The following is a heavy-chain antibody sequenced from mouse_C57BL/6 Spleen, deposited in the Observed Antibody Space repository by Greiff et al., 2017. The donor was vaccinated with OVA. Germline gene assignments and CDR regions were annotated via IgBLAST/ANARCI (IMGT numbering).Heavy chain of an antibody. CDR2: IHPNSGST. V-gene: IGHV1-64*01. Sequence: QVQLQQPGAELVKPGASVKLSCKASGYTFTSYWMHWVKQRPGQGLEWIGMIHPNSGSTNYNEKFKSKATLTVDKSSSTAYMQLSSLTSEDSAVYYCARKGSTMVPMDYWGQGTSVTVSS. J-gene: IGHJ4*01. D-gene: IGHD2-2*01. CDR3: ARKGSTMVPMDY. CDR1: GYTFTSYW.